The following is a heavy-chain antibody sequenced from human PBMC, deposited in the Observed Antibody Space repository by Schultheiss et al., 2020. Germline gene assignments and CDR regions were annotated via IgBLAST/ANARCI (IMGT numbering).Heavy chain of an antibody. Sequence: SETLCLTCTVSGGSVSSGSYYWSWIRQPPGKGLEWIGYIYYSGSTNYNPSLKSRVTISVDTSKNQFSLKLSSVTAADTAVYYCARVGGTPPGYYYYGMDVWGQGTTVTVSS. CDR2: IYYSGST. CDR1: GGSVSSGSYY. V-gene: IGHV4-61*01. J-gene: IGHJ6*02. D-gene: IGHD1-1*01. CDR3: ARVGGTPPGYYYYGMDV.